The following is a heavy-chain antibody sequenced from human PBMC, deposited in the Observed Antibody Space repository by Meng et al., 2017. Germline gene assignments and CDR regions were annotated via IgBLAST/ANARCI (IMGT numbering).Heavy chain of an antibody. D-gene: IGHD3/OR15-3a*01. CDR2: INHSGST. Sequence: SETLSLTCAAYGGSFSGYYWSWIRQPPGKGLEWIGEINHSGSTNYNPSLKSRVTISVDTSKNQFSLKLSSVTAADTAVYYCARGRWTYYDYWGQGTLVTVSS. J-gene: IGHJ4*02. CDR1: GGSFSGYY. CDR3: ARGRWTYYDY. V-gene: IGHV4-34*01.